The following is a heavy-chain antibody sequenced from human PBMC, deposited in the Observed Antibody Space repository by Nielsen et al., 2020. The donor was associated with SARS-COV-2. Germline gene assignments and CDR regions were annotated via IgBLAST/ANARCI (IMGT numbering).Heavy chain of an antibody. CDR1: GFTFSDYS. CDR3: TRGFYSQSDC. J-gene: IGHJ4*02. D-gene: IGHD2-15*01. Sequence: GESLKISCTGSGFTFSDYSMNWVRQAPGKGLEWVASLSGDSNYIFYSELVKGRFTMSRDNGKNSLYLQMNTLRSEDTALYYCTRGFYSQSDCWGQGTLVTVSS. V-gene: IGHV3-21*01. CDR2: LSGDSNYI.